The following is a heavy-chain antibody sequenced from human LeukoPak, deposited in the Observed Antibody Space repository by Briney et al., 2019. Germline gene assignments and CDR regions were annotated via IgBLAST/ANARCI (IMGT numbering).Heavy chain of an antibody. Sequence: ASVKASCKASGYTFTSYGISWVRQAPGQELEWMGWISAYNGNTNYAQKLQGRVTMTTDTSTSTAYMELRSLRSDDTAVYYCARIFLSVVAPKRWFDPWGQGTLVTVSS. D-gene: IGHD4-23*01. CDR3: ARIFLSVVAPKRWFDP. V-gene: IGHV1-18*01. J-gene: IGHJ5*02. CDR2: ISAYNGNT. CDR1: GYTFTSYG.